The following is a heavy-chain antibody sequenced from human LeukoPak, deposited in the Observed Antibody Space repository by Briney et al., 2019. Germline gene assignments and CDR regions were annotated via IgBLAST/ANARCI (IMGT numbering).Heavy chain of an antibody. V-gene: IGHV3-23*01. Sequence: GSLRLSCAAPGFTFSSYAMSWVRQAPGKGLEWVSGISGSDYSTWYADSVKGRFTISRDNSKNTLYLQMNSLRAEDTAVYYCASPLTPYYYDRSGYLGYWGQGTLVTVSS. D-gene: IGHD3-22*01. CDR1: GFTFSSYA. CDR2: ISGSDYST. CDR3: ASPLTPYYYDRSGYLGY. J-gene: IGHJ4*02.